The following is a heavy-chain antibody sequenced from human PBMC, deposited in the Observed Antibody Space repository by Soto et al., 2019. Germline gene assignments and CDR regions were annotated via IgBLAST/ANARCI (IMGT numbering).Heavy chain of an antibody. V-gene: IGHV1-18*04. CDR1: GYTFTSYG. CDR3: ASMPRPYDILTGYYPH. Sequence: ASVKVSCKASGYTFTSYGISWVRQAPGQGLEWMGWISAYNGNTNYAQKLQGRVTMTTDTSTSTAYMELRSLRSDDTAAYYCASMPRPYDILTGYYPHWGQGTLVTVSS. D-gene: IGHD3-9*01. CDR2: ISAYNGNT. J-gene: IGHJ4*02.